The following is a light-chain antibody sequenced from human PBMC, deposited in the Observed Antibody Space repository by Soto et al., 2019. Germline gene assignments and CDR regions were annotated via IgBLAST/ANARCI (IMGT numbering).Light chain of an antibody. V-gene: IGKV1-9*01. CDR3: HHLDSYPIT. CDR2: AAS. Sequence: DIQLTQSPSFLSASVGDRVTITCRASQGISNYVLWYQQKPGKAPKLLIYAASTLQSGVASRFSGSGSGTEFTLTISSLPPEDFAIYYCHHLDSYPITFGQGTRLEI. J-gene: IGKJ5*01. CDR1: QGISNY.